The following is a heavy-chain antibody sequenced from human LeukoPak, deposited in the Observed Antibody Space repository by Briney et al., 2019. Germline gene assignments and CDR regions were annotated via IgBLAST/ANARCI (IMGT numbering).Heavy chain of an antibody. J-gene: IGHJ6*03. CDR1: GGSFSGYY. CDR2: INHSGST. CDR3: ARGLVIKYYYSMAV. D-gene: IGHD3-9*01. Sequence: SETLSLTCAVYGGSFSGYYWSWIRQPPGKGLEWIGEINHSGSTNYNPSLKSRVTISVDTSKNQFSLKLSSVTAADTAVYYCARGLVIKYYYSMAVWGKGTTVTVSS. V-gene: IGHV4-34*01.